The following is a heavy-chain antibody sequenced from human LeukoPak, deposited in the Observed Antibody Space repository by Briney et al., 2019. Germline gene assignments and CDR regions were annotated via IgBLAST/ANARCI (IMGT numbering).Heavy chain of an antibody. V-gene: IGHV4-4*07. CDR1: GDSINNYY. D-gene: IGHD2/OR15-2a*01. J-gene: IGHJ5*02. CDR2: IYSTGST. CDR3: AKVRYGTFNWFDP. Sequence: SETLSLTCTVSGDSINNYYWSWIRQPAGKGLEWIGRIYSTGSTNYNPSLKSRVTISVDTSKNQFSLKLSSVTAADTAVYYCAKVRYGTFNWFDPWGQGTLVTVSS.